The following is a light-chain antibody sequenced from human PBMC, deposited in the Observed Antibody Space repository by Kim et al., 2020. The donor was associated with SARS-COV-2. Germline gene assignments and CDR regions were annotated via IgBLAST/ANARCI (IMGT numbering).Light chain of an antibody. CDR3: QQRRNWPYT. Sequence: VSPGERATRTCRASQCVSSDLAWYQQKPGQAPRLLICGASNRATGTPARFSGSGAGTEFTLTISSLQPEEVEGYYCQQRRNWPYTCGQGTKLEI. CDR2: GAS. J-gene: IGKJ2*01. CDR1: QCVSSD. V-gene: IGKV3-11*01.